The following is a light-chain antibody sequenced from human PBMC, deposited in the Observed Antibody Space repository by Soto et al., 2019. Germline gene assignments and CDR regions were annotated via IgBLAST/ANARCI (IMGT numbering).Light chain of an antibody. CDR3: QQYNNWHLLT. V-gene: IGKV3D-15*01. CDR2: GAS. J-gene: IGKJ4*01. CDR1: QSVSSN. Sequence: ILMTQSPATLSVSPGERATLSCRASQSVSSNLAWYQQKPGQAPRLLIYGASSRATGIPDRFSGSGSGTEFTLTISSLQYEDFAVYYCQQYNNWHLLTFGGGTKVDIK.